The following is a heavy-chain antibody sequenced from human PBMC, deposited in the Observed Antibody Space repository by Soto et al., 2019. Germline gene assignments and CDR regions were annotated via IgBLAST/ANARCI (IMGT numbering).Heavy chain of an antibody. V-gene: IGHV3-48*03. CDR2: ISSSGSTI. J-gene: IGHJ4*02. CDR1: GFTFSSYE. Sequence: PGGSLRLSCAASGFTFSSYEMNWVRQAPGKGLEWVSYISSSGSTIYYADSVKGRFTISRDNATNSLYLQMNTLRAEDTAVYYCARGFRSPPDYWGQGTLVTVSS. CDR3: ARGFRSPPDY.